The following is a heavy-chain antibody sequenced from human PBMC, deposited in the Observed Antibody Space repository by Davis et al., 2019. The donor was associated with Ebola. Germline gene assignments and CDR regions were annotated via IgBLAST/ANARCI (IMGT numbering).Heavy chain of an antibody. CDR2: IYYSGST. Sequence: MPSETLSLTCTVSGGSISSYYWSWIRQPPGKGLEWIGSIYYSGSTNYNPSLKSRVTISVDTSKNQFSLKLSSVTAADTAVYYCARGRTTQDYWGQGTLVTVSS. D-gene: IGHD1-7*01. J-gene: IGHJ4*02. V-gene: IGHV4-59*01. CDR1: GGSISSYY. CDR3: ARGRTTQDY.